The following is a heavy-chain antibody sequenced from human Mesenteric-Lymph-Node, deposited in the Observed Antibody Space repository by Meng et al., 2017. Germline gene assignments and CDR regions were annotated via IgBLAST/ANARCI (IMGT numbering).Heavy chain of an antibody. J-gene: IGHJ5*02. CDR2: ISGSGGGT. Sequence: EVQLLESGGGLVQPGGSLRLSCEASGFTFRTYGMSWVRQAPGKGLEWVSGISGSGGGTYYGDSVKGRFTISRDNSKNTLYLQMSSLRAEDTAIYYCAKGDSGWYQEYNWFDPWGQGTLVTVSS. V-gene: IGHV3-23*01. CDR3: AKGDSGWYQEYNWFDP. D-gene: IGHD6-19*01. CDR1: GFTFRTYG.